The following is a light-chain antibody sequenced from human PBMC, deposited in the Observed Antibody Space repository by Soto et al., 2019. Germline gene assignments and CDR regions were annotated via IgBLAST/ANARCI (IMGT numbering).Light chain of an antibody. CDR1: QSVSSTY. Sequence: EIVLTQSPGTLSLSPGERATLSCRASQSVSSTYLAWYQQKPGQAPRLLIYGASRRTTGIPDRFSGSGSGTDFTLTLSRLEPEDFAVYYCQQYGGSPRTFGQGTKVEIK. CDR3: QQYGGSPRT. CDR2: GAS. J-gene: IGKJ1*01. V-gene: IGKV3-20*01.